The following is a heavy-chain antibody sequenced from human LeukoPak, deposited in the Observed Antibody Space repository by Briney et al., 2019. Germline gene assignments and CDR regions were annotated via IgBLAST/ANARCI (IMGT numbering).Heavy chain of an antibody. V-gene: IGHV3-30-3*01. D-gene: IGHD2-2*01. CDR2: ISYDGSNK. J-gene: IGHJ6*02. Sequence: GGSLRLSCAASGFTLSSYAMHWVRQAPGKGLEWVAVISYDGSNKYYADSVKGRFTISRDNSKNTLHLQMNSLRAEDTALYYCARKAVVPAARGMDVWGQGTTVIVSS. CDR3: ARKAVVPAARGMDV. CDR1: GFTLSSYA.